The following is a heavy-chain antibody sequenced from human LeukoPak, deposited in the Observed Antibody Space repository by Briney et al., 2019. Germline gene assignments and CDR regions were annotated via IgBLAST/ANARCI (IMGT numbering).Heavy chain of an antibody. D-gene: IGHD2-2*02. Sequence: ASVTVSCTASGYTFTSYYMHWVRQAPRQGLEWVGIMNLSGGGTTYAQTFQDRVPMTSDTSTSTVYMELSGLTSEDTAVYYCAAGTLGYCSSTSCYTGGPHYYYYYYMDVWGRGTTVTVSS. CDR1: GYTFTSYY. CDR2: MNLSGGGT. CDR3: AAGTLGYCSSTSCYTGGPHYYYYYYMDV. V-gene: IGHV1-46*01. J-gene: IGHJ6*03.